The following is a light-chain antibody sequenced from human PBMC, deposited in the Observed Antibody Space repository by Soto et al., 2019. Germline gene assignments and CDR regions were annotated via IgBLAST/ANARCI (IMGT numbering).Light chain of an antibody. J-gene: IGKJ1*01. CDR3: QQRSNWPPT. CDR1: QSISSY. V-gene: IGKV3-11*01. CDR2: DAS. Sequence: EILLTQSPSTLALSPGERATLSCRASQSISSYLAWYQQKPGQAPSLLIYDASNRATGIPARFSGSGSGTDFTLTISSLEPEDFEVYYCQQRSNWPPTFDQGTKVDIK.